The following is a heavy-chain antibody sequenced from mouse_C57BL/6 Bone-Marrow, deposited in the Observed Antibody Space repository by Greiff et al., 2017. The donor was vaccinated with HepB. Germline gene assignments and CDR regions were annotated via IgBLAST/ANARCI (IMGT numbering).Heavy chain of an antibody. CDR3: VTWAGTVDY. V-gene: IGHV1-15*01. CDR2: IDPETGGT. Sequence: VKLMESGAELVRPGASVTLSCKASGYTFTDYEMHWVKQTPVHGLEWIGAIDPETGGTAYNQKFKGKAILTADKSSSTAYMELRSLTSEDSAVYYCVTWAGTVDYWGQGTTLTVSS. D-gene: IGHD4-1*01. CDR1: GYTFTDYE. J-gene: IGHJ2*01.